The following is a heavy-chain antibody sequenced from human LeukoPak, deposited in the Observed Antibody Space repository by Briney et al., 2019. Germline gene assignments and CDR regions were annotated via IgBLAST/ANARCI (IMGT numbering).Heavy chain of an antibody. CDR3: ARHYYGSGSYLY. Sequence: GGSLRLSCAASGFTFSSYSMNWVRQAPGKGLEWVSYISSSGSSIYYADSVKGRFTISRDNAKNSLFLQLNSLRAEDTAVYYCARHYYGSGSYLYWGQGTLVTVSS. J-gene: IGHJ4*02. D-gene: IGHD3-10*01. CDR2: ISSSGSSI. CDR1: GFTFSSYS. V-gene: IGHV3-48*04.